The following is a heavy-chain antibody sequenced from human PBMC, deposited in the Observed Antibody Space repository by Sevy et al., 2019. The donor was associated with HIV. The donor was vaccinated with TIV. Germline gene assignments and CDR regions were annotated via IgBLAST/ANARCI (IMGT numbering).Heavy chain of an antibody. CDR3: ARDETWDAFDI. CDR1: GFTFSSSS. V-gene: IGHV3-21*01. J-gene: IGHJ3*02. CDR2: ISFSSNYI. Sequence: GGSLRLSCAASGFTFSSSSMNWVRHAPGKGLEWVSSISFSSNYIYYADSVKGRFTISRDNAKNSLFLQMNSLRAEDTAVYYCARDETWDAFDIWGQGTMVTVSS.